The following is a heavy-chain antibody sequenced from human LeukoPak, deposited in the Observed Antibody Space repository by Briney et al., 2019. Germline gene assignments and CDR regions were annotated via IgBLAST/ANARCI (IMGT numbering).Heavy chain of an antibody. CDR3: ARQGQDGNLYDSGSYNAFDI. D-gene: IGHD3-10*01. CDR1: GGSINRYY. J-gene: IGHJ3*02. V-gene: IGHV4-59*08. Sequence: PSETLSLTCTVSGGSINRYYWTWIRQPPGKGLEWIGYIYYNGNIAYNPSLNRRVTISLDTSRNQFSLKLSSVTAAHTALYYCARQGQDGNLYDSGSYNAFDIWRRGTMVTVSS. CDR2: IYYNGNI.